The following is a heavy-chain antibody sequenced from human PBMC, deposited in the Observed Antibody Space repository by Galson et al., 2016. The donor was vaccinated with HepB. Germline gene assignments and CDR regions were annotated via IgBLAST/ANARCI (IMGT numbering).Heavy chain of an antibody. Sequence: SETLSLTCSVSGGSMRSHYWSWIRLPPGKGLEWIGHFYYSGSSNHNPSLTSRVTISVDTSKKQLSLRLSSVTAADTAVYYCARGIETPGYRRWENYWYFDVWGRGTLVTVSP. CDR2: FYYSGSS. V-gene: IGHV4-59*11. J-gene: IGHJ2*01. D-gene: IGHD6-13*01. CDR1: GGSMRSHY. CDR3: ARGIETPGYRRWENYWYFDV.